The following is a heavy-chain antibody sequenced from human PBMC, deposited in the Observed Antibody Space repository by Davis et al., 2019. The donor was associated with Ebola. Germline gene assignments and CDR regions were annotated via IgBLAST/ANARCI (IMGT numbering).Heavy chain of an antibody. CDR3: VRVSSYNYCDF. D-gene: IGHD3-10*01. CDR1: GFTFSSYS. Sequence: GESLKISCAASGFTFSSYSMNWVRQAPGKGLEWVGRTKNKGYSYATEYAASVKGRFTISRDESKNSLYLQMGSLETEDTAVYHCVRVSSYNYCDFWGQGTLVTVSS. J-gene: IGHJ4*02. V-gene: IGHV3-72*01. CDR2: TKNKGYSYAT.